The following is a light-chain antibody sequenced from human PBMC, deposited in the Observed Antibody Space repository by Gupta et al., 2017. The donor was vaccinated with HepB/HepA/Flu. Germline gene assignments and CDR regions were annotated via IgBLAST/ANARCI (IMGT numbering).Light chain of an antibody. CDR3: TSDTSRINLI. CDR2: DVT. J-gene: IGLJ2*01. V-gene: IGLV2-14*03. Sequence: HSALTQPAPVSGSPVQWITISCAGTSSDVGCYNYVCWNQQHPGECHKLMIYDVTKWPAGVATCWSGSKAGNTATLTISGRKEEDEADYYVTSDTSRINLIFGGGTKLTVL. CDR1: SSDVGCYNY.